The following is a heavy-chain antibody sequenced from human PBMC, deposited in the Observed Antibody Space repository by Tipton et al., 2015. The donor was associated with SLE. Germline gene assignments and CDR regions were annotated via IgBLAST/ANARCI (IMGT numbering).Heavy chain of an antibody. CDR1: GFTFSGSV. CDR3: ARGTCSGGSCYENY. J-gene: IGHJ4*02. CDR2: INHSGST. V-gene: IGHV4-34*01. Sequence: LRLSCAASGFTFSGSVMSWVRQAPGKGLEWIGEINHSGSTNYNPSLKSRVTISVDTSKNQFSLKLSSVTAADTAVYYCARGTCSGGSCYENYWGQGTLVTVSS. D-gene: IGHD2-15*01.